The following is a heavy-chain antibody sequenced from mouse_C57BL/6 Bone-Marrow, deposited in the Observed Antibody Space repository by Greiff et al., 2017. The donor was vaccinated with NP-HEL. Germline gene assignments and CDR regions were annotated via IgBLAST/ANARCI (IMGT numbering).Heavy chain of an antibody. CDR1: GYTFTDYE. CDR2: IDPETGGT. Sequence: QVQLQQSGAELVRPGASVTLSCKASGYTFTDYEMTWVKQTPVHGLEWIGAIDPETGGTAYNQKFKGKAILTADKSSSTAYMELRSLTSEDSAVYYCTRSAYYGNYYAMDYWGQGTSVTVSA. CDR3: TRSAYYGNYYAMDY. V-gene: IGHV1-15*01. D-gene: IGHD2-10*01. J-gene: IGHJ4*01.